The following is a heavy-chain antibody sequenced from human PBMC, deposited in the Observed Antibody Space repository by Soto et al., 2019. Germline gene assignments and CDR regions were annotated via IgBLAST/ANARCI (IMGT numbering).Heavy chain of an antibody. CDR1: GYTFANYD. CDR3: VRWYGGEAYGLDV. J-gene: IGHJ6*02. CDR2: MNTDSGNT. V-gene: IGHV1-8*01. Sequence: QVQLVQSGAEVKKPGASVKVSCKASGYTFANYDIHWVRQATGQGLEWLGWMNTDSGNTGYAQRLQGRVTMTRETFTSTAYLEVTSLGSEDTAVYFCVRWYGGEAYGLDVWGQGTTVTVSS. D-gene: IGHD4-17*01.